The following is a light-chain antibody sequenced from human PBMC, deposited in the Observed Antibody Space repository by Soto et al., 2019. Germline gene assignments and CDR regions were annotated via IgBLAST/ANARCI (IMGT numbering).Light chain of an antibody. CDR3: QQYNNWPRT. V-gene: IGKV3-15*01. CDR2: GAS. CDR1: QSMKRRY. J-gene: IGKJ1*01. Sequence: EIVLMQSPGTLSLSPGERATLFCRASQSMKRRYLAWYQQKPGQAPRLLLYGASTRATGIPARLSGSGSGTEFTLTISSLQSEDFAVYYCQQYNNWPRTFGQGTKVDIK.